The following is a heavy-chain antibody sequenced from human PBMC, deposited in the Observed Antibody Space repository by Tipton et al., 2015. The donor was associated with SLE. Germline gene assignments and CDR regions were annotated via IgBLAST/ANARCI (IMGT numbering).Heavy chain of an antibody. CDR1: GGTYNTHS. CDR3: ATMLSDYYYDYMDV. V-gene: IGHV1-69*17. Sequence: QVQLVQSGAEVKKPGSSVRVSCKASGGTYNTHSISWVRQAPGQGLEWMGGTLVSYGLPHYAQKFQGRLTITRDKTTSTVYMELRSLTSEDTAIYFCATMLSDYYYDYMDVWGKGTTVTVSS. D-gene: IGHD3-10*02. J-gene: IGHJ6*03. CDR2: TLVSYGLP.